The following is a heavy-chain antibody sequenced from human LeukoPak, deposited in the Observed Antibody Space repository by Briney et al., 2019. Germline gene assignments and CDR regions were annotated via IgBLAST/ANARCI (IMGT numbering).Heavy chain of an antibody. J-gene: IGHJ5*02. CDR2: TGGSGGKT. D-gene: IGHD4-17*01. V-gene: IGHV3-23*01. Sequence: GGSLRLSCAASGFTLSNSGMSWVRQAPGKGLEWVSSTGGSGGKTYYADSVKGRFTMSRDNPKNTLYLQMNNLRAEDTAVYYCAKLTYGDYGDPPWGQGTLVTVSS. CDR1: GFTLSNSG. CDR3: AKLTYGDYGDPP.